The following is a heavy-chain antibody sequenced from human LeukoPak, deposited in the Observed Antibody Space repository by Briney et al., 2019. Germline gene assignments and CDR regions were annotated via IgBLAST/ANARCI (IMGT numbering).Heavy chain of an antibody. J-gene: IGHJ4*02. V-gene: IGHV3-30*18. Sequence: GSLRLSCAASGFTFSNYGMHWVRQAPGKGLEWVALISYDGSNKYFADSVKGRFTISRDNSKNTLYLQMHSLRAEDTAVYYCAKDNVAAAGRYFDYWGQGTLVTVSS. CDR3: AKDNVAAAGRYFDY. CDR2: ISYDGSNK. CDR1: GFTFSNYG. D-gene: IGHD6-13*01.